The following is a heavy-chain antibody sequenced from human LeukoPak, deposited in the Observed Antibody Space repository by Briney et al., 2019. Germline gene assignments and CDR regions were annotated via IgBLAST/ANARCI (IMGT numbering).Heavy chain of an antibody. CDR1: GFTFSSYG. D-gene: IGHD2-15*01. Sequence: PGGSLRLSCAASGFTFSSYGMHWVRQAPGKGLEWVAFIRYDGSNKYYADSVKGRFTISRDNAKNSLYLQMNSLRAEDTAVYYCARALSCSGGSCYFFDYWGQGTLVTVSS. CDR3: ARALSCSGGSCYFFDY. V-gene: IGHV3-30*02. CDR2: IRYDGSNK. J-gene: IGHJ4*02.